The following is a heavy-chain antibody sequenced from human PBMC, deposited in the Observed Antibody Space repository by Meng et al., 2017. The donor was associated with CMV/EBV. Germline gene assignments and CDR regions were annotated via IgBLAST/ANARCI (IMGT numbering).Heavy chain of an antibody. V-gene: IGHV4-4*07. CDR3: AGSRPGGGACDY. J-gene: IGHJ4*02. CDR2: IQVIGHT. CDR1: GASIKNYN. Sequence: QVQIQEPGPGPVKPSEPLSLTCIVSGASIKNYNWNWVRQPAGQGLEWIGLIQVIGHTVYNPSLKSRVTVSLDASKSQFSLTLNSVTAADTATYYCAGSRPGGGACDYWGQGILVTVSS. D-gene: IGHD3-16*01.